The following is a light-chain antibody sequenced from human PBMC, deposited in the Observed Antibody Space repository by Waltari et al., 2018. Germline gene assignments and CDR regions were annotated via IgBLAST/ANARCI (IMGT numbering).Light chain of an antibody. J-gene: IGKJ4*01. CDR2: GTF. CDR3: QQYDGEVVT. V-gene: IGKV3-20*01. CDR1: QSVTSIS. Sequence: EIVLTQSPGTLSLSHGERATLSCRASQSVTSISLTWYQQKLGQATRLLIYGTFSRATGIPDRFSGSGSGTDFTLTISSLEPEDFAVYYCQQYDGEVVTFGGGTKVEI.